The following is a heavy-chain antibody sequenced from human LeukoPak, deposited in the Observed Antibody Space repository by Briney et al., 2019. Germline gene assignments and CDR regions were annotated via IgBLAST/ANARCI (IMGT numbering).Heavy chain of an antibody. CDR1: GFTFSSYA. CDR2: ISGSGGST. Sequence: PGWSLRLSCAASGFTFSSYAMSWVRQAPGKGLEWVSAISGSGGSTYYADSVKGRFTISRDNSKNTLYLQMNSLRAEDTAVYYCAKDGYGDYYFDYWGQGTLVTVSS. D-gene: IGHD4-17*01. CDR3: AKDGYGDYYFDY. J-gene: IGHJ4*02. V-gene: IGHV3-23*01.